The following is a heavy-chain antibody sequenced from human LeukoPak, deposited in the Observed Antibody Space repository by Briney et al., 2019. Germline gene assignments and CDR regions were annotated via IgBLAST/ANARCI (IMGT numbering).Heavy chain of an antibody. Sequence: PGGSLRLSCAASGFTFSSYEMNWVRQAPGKGLEWVSYISSSGSTIYYADSVKGRFTISRDNAKNSLYLQMNSLRAEDTAVYYCAKDRAEATRRSLDYWGQGTLVTVSS. V-gene: IGHV3-48*03. CDR2: ISSSGSTI. D-gene: IGHD1-26*01. CDR1: GFTFSSYE. J-gene: IGHJ4*02. CDR3: AKDRAEATRRSLDY.